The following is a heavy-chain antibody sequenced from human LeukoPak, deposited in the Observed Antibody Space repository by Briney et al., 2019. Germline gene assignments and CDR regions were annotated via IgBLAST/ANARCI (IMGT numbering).Heavy chain of an antibody. CDR1: GYSFTTYW. J-gene: IGHJ4*02. D-gene: IGHD6-13*01. Sequence: GESLKISCKGSGYSFTTYWIGWVRQMPGKGLDWMGIIYPGDSDTRYSPSFRGQVTISADKSINTAYLQWSGLKASDTAMYYCARRRIAAAGTHFDYWGQGTLVTVSS. V-gene: IGHV5-51*01. CDR2: IYPGDSDT. CDR3: ARRRIAAAGTHFDY.